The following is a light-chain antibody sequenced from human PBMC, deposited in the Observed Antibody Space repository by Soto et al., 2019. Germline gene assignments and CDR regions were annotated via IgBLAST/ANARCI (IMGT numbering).Light chain of an antibody. CDR1: QSTSSW. Sequence: DNRVSHSLTTVLCALQQRATITFLASQSTSSWLAWYQQKPGKAHKLLIYDASSLESGVPSRFSGSGSGTEFTLTICSLQPDDFATYYCQQYNSHEWKFGQGTKVDIK. CDR2: DAS. CDR3: QQYNSHEWK. J-gene: IGKJ1*01. V-gene: IGKV1-5*01.